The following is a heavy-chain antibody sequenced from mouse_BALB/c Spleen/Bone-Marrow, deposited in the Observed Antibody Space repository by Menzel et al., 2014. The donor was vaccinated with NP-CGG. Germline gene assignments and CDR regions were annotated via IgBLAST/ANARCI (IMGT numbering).Heavy chain of an antibody. CDR2: ISYDGTN. CDR1: GYSITSGYF. CDR3: ARVSYRYNWYFDV. Sequence: ESGPGLVKPSQSLSLTCPVTGYSITSGYFWNWIRQFPGNKLEWMGYISYDGTNNYNPSLKNRISITRDTSKNHFFLKLNSVTTEDTATYYCARVSYRYNWYFDVWGAGTTVTVSS. J-gene: IGHJ1*01. D-gene: IGHD2-14*01. V-gene: IGHV3-6*02.